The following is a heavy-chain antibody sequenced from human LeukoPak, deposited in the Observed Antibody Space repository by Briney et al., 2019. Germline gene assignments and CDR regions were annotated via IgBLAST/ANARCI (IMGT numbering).Heavy chain of an antibody. V-gene: IGHV7-4-1*02. J-gene: IGHJ6*03. Sequence: GASVKVSCKASGYTFTSYAMNWVRQAPGQGLEWMGWINTNTGNPTYAQGFPGRFVFSLDTSVSTAYLQISSLKAEDTAVYYCARAYSSRVHYYYMDVWGKGTTVTVSS. CDR3: ARAYSSRVHYYYMDV. CDR1: GYTFTSYA. CDR2: INTNTGNP. D-gene: IGHD6-19*01.